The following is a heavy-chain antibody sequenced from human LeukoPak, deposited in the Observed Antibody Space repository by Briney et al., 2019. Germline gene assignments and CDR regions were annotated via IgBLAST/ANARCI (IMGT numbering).Heavy chain of an antibody. CDR1: GYTFIGYN. J-gene: IGHJ4*02. D-gene: IGHD3-9*01. CDR2: IIPIFGTA. V-gene: IGHV1-69*13. Sequence: SVKVSCKASGYTFIGYNMHWVRQAPGQGLEWMGGIIPIFGTANYAQKFQGRVTITADESTSTAYMELSSLRSEDTAVYYCARSQDHYDILTGYFYYFDYWGQGTLVTVSS. CDR3: ARSQDHYDILTGYFYYFDY.